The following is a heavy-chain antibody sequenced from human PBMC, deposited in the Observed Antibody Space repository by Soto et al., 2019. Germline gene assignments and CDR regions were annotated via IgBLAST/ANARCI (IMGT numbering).Heavy chain of an antibody. CDR1: GFTFDDYA. V-gene: IGHV3-9*01. Sequence: EVQLVESGGGLVQPGRSLRLSCAASGFTFDDYAMHWVRQAPGKGLEWVSGISWNSGSIGYADSVKGRFTISRDNAKNSLYLQMTSLRAEDTALYYCAKDGAAAGNSKGTYYYYNYYMDVWGKWTTGTVSS. J-gene: IGHJ6*03. D-gene: IGHD6-13*01. CDR2: ISWNSGSI. CDR3: AKDGAAAGNSKGTYYYYNYYMDV.